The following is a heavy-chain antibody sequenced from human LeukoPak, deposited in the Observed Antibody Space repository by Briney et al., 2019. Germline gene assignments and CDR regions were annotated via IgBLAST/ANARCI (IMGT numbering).Heavy chain of an antibody. CDR1: GFTFRNHW. D-gene: IGHD4-11*01. CDR3: AKDAQRGFDYSNSLEK. J-gene: IGHJ4*02. CDR2: IWSDGSNK. V-gene: IGHV3-33*06. Sequence: GGSLRLSCVASGFTFRNHWVTWVRQAPGKGLEWVAVIWSDGSNKFYAASVRGRFTISREDSRKTVYLQMDSLTAEDTAVYYCAKDAQRGFDYSNSLEKWGQGTLVTVSS.